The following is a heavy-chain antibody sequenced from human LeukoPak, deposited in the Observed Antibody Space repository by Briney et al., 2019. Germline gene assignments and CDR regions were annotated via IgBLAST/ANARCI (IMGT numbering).Heavy chain of an antibody. D-gene: IGHD4-17*01. CDR1: GGSFSGYY. Sequence: SETLSLTCAVYGGSFSGYYWSWIRQPPGKGLEWIGEINHSGSTNYNPSLKSRVTISVDTSKNQFSLKLSSVTAADTAVYYCVGDYGDPETYYYYGMDVWGPGTLVTVSS. CDR2: INHSGST. CDR3: VGDYGDPETYYYYGMDV. V-gene: IGHV4-34*01. J-gene: IGHJ6*02.